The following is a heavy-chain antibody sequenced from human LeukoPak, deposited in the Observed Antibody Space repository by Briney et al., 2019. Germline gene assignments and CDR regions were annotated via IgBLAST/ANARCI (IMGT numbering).Heavy chain of an antibody. D-gene: IGHD5-12*01. J-gene: IGHJ4*02. CDR2: INQGGSVK. Sequence: GGSLRLSWAASGFSFRDFWMTWVRQAPGKGLEWVANINQGGSVKYYVDSVKGRFTISRDDAESSLYVQMNSLRDEDTAVYYCARFGYSGWNLEYWGQGTLVTVSS. CDR3: ARFGYSGWNLEY. CDR1: GFSFRDFW. V-gene: IGHV3-7*01.